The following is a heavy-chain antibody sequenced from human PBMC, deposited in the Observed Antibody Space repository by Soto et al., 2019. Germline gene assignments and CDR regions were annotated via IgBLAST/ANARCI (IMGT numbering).Heavy chain of an antibody. Sequence: GGSLRLSCAASGFTFSSYAMSWVRQAPGKGLVWVSAIDKVGSNSTYADSVKGRFTSSRDNAKNTVYLQMNSLRVEDTAVYYCARGWFGPDVWGKGTTVTVSS. D-gene: IGHD3-10*01. CDR1: GFTFSSYA. J-gene: IGHJ6*04. CDR2: IDKVGSNS. CDR3: ARGWFGPDV. V-gene: IGHV3-23*05.